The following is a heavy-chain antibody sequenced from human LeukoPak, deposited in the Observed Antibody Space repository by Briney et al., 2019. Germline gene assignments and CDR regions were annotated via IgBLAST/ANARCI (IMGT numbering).Heavy chain of an antibody. CDR3: AVAYDSSGYERQGGGASS. J-gene: IGHJ4*02. CDR2: IYYSGST. Sequence: SETLSLTCTVSGGSISSGGYYWSWIRQHPGKGLEWIGYIYYSGSTYYNPSLKSRVTISVDTSKNQFSLKLSSVTAADTAVYYCAVAYDSSGYERQGGGASSWGQGTLVTVSS. D-gene: IGHD3-22*01. CDR1: GGSISSGGYY. V-gene: IGHV4-31*03.